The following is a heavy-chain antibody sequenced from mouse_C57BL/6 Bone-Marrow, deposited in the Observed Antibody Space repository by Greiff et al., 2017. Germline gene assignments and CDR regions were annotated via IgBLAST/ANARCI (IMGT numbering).Heavy chain of an antibody. CDR3: ARDYYIDY. Sequence: QVKLQQPGAELVKPGASVKMSCKVSGYTFTSYWITWVKQRPGQGLEWIGDIYPGRGSTNHNEKSQSQGKLTVDTYSSTAYMQLSSLTSEDSAIYYCARDYYIDYWGKGTTLTVSS. J-gene: IGHJ2*01. CDR2: IYPGRGST. V-gene: IGHV1-55*01. CDR1: GYTFTSYW.